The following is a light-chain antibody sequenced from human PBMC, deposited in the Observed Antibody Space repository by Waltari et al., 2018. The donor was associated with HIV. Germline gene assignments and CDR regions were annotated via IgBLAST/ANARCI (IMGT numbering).Light chain of an antibody. CDR1: NSNIGASSD. CDR2: SNT. Sequence: QSVLTQPPSVSGAPGQRVTISCTGRNSNIGASSDVHWYQQLPGTAPKLLIYSNTNRPSVVPDRFSGSKSGTSASLAITGLQAEDEADYYCQSYDSSLSCYVFGSGTKVTVL. V-gene: IGLV1-40*01. CDR3: QSYDSSLSCYV. J-gene: IGLJ1*01.